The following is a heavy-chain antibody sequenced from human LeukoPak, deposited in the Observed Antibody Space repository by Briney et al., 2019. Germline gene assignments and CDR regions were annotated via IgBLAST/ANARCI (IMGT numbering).Heavy chain of an antibody. V-gene: IGHV4-39*07. CDR1: GGSISSSSYY. J-gene: IGHJ4*01. CDR2: IYYSGST. CDR3: ARDGYNYGLDRFDF. D-gene: IGHD5-18*01. Sequence: SETLSLTCTVSGGSISSSSYYWGWIRQPPGKGLEWIGSIYYSGSTYYNPSLKSRVTISRDMSKNQISLTLSSVTAADTAVYYCARDGYNYGLDRFDFWGHGTLVTVSS.